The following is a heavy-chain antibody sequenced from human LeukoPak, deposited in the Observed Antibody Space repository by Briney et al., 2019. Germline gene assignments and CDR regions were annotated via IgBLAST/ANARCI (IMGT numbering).Heavy chain of an antibody. CDR1: GFTFSHAW. Sequence: GESLRLSCEGSGFTFSHAWMSWVRQGQGKGMEWVGRIKSKTDGGTIDYAAPVTGRFTISRDDSENTLYLQMNSLKTEDTAIYYCTVDANTDSHYYWGQGTLVTVSS. J-gene: IGHJ4*02. CDR3: TVDANTDSHYY. CDR2: IKSKTDGGTI. D-gene: IGHD4/OR15-4a*01. V-gene: IGHV3-15*01.